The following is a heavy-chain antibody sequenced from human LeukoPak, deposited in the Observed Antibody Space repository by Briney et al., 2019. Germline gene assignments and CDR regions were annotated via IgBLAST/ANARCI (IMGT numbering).Heavy chain of an antibody. CDR2: ITSSGSYI. V-gene: IGHV3-21*01. Sequence: PGGSLRPSCEASGFTFGTFWMSWVRQAPGKGLEWVSSITSSGSYIYYADSVKGRFTISRDNAKNSLYLQLNSLRAEDTAVYYCARTPYYGSYSSYYYYYMDVWGKGTTVTVSS. CDR3: ARTPYYGSYSSYYYYYMDV. D-gene: IGHD1-26*01. CDR1: GFTFGTFW. J-gene: IGHJ6*03.